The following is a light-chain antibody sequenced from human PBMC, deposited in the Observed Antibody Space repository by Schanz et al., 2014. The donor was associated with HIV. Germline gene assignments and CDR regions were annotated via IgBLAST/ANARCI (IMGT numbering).Light chain of an antibody. V-gene: IGLV2-14*02. J-gene: IGLJ2*01. CDR1: RNDVGTYNL. CDR3: SSYTSSSTLDVV. Sequence: QSALTQPASVSGSPGQSITISCTGTRNDVGTYNLVSWYQQHPGKAPQLMIYEVTKRPSGVSDRFSGSKSDNTASLTISGLQAEDEADYYCSSYTSSSTLDVVFGGGTKLTV. CDR2: EVT.